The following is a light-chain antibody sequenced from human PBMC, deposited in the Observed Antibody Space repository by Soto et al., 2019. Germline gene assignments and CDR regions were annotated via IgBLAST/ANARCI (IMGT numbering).Light chain of an antibody. CDR2: EVT. J-gene: IGLJ3*02. Sequence: QSALTQPASVSGSPGQSITISCTGTSSDVGGYNLVSWYQQDPGKAPELMISEVTKRPSGVSNRFSGSKSGNTASLTISGLQAEDESDYYCCSYARSGTVFGGGTKLTVL. V-gene: IGLV2-23*02. CDR3: CSYARSGTV. CDR1: SSDVGGYNL.